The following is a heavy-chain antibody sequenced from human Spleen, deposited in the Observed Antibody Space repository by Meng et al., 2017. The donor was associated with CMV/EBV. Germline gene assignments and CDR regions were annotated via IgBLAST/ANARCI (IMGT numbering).Heavy chain of an antibody. D-gene: IGHD3-10*01. Sequence: SVKVSCKASGGTFSSNAISWVRQAPGQGLEWMGGILPILNRANYAPEFLGRATITAAKSLNTVYMEISSLTSEDTAVYYCARVGDYYGSSYPWGQGTLVTVSS. CDR1: GGTFSSNA. J-gene: IGHJ5*02. CDR3: ARVGDYYGSSYP. CDR2: ILPILNRA. V-gene: IGHV1-69*10.